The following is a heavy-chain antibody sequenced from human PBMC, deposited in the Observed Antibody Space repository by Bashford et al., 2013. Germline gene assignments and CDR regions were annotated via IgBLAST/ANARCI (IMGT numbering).Heavy chain of an antibody. J-gene: IGHJ6*02. D-gene: IGHD5-18*01. Sequence: VASVKVSCKASGYTFTDYYVHWVRRAPGQGLEWMGWINPNSGGTDYAQKFQGRVTMTRDTSITTAYMELSRLRSDDTAVYYCARTAVDATVDYYYYGMDVVGPRDHGHRLL. CDR2: INPNSGGT. CDR3: ARTAVDATVDYYYYGMDV. CDR1: GYTFTDYY. V-gene: IGHV1-2*02.